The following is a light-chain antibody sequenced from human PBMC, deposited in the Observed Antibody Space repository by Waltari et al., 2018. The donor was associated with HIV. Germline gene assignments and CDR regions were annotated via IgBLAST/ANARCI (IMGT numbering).Light chain of an antibody. CDR3: QQYYSTPWT. CDR1: QSVISRSNTKEY. J-gene: IGKJ1*01. Sequence: DIVMTQTPDSRAAYLGERDNINLKSSQSVISRSNTKEYVVWYQPKPGQPPKLLIYWASSRVSGVPDRFSGSGSGTDFTLTISRLQAEDVAVYYCQQYYSTPWTFGQGTRVEIK. V-gene: IGKV4-1*01. CDR2: WAS.